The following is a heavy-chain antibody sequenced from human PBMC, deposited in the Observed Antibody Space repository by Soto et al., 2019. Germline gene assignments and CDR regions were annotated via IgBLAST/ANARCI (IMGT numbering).Heavy chain of an antibody. J-gene: IGHJ6*02. D-gene: IGHD3-3*01. V-gene: IGHV4-34*01. CDR3: ARDQYDFRSGSYYYAMEV. Sequence: SETLSLTCAVYGGSFSGYYWSWIRQPPGKGLEWIGEINHSGSTNYNPSLKSRVTISVDTSKNQFSLKLSSVTAADTAVYYCARDQYDFRSGSYYYAMEVWGQGTKVTVSS. CDR2: INHSGST. CDR1: GGSFSGYY.